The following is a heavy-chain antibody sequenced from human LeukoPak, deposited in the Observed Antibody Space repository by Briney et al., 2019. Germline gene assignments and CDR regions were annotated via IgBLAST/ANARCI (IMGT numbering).Heavy chain of an antibody. D-gene: IGHD1-26*01. V-gene: IGHV4-61*01. CDR1: GGSVNSGSYY. Sequence: PSETLSLTCTVSGGSVNSGSYYWNWIRQPPGKGLEWTGYIYYSGSTNYNPSLKSRVTISVDTSKNQFSLKLSSVTAADTAVYYCARAAYSGSYHSDYWGQGTLVTASS. J-gene: IGHJ4*02. CDR2: IYYSGST. CDR3: ARAAYSGSYHSDY.